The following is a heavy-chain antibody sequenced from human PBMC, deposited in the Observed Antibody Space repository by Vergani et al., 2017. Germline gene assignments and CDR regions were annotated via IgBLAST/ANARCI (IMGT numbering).Heavy chain of an antibody. CDR1: GYTFTSYG. D-gene: IGHD3-3*01. CDR2: ISAYNGNT. Sequence: QVQLVQSGAEVKKPGASEKVSCKASGYTFTSYGIRWVRQAPGQGLEWVGWISAYNGNTNYAQKLQGRVTMTTDTSTSTAYMDLRSLRSDDTAVYYCAKGNTIFGVVITLDYWGQGTLVTVSS. V-gene: IGHV1-18*04. J-gene: IGHJ4*02. CDR3: AKGNTIFGVVITLDY.